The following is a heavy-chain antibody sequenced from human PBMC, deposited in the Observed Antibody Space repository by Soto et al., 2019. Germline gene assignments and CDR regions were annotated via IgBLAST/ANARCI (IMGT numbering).Heavy chain of an antibody. V-gene: IGHV4-39*01. CDR3: AVARNGGGAFDI. CDR1: GGSISSSSYY. Sequence: SETLSLTCTVSGGSISSSSYYWGWIRQPPGKGLEWIGSIYYSGSTYYNPSLKSRVTISVDTSKNQFSLKLSSVTAADTAVYYCAVARNGGGAFDIWGQGTMVTVSS. J-gene: IGHJ3*02. D-gene: IGHD1-1*01. CDR2: IYYSGST.